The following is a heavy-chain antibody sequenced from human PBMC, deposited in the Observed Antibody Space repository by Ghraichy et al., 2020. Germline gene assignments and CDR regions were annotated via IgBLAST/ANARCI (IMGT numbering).Heavy chain of an antibody. V-gene: IGHV3-21*01. D-gene: IGHD3-10*01. CDR1: GFTFSIYT. J-gene: IGHJ6*02. Sequence: GESLNISCAASGFTFSIYTMNWVRQAPGKGLEWVSSISSSSSYIYYADSLKGRFTISRDNAKNSLYLQMISLRAEDTAVYYCARDHYSASGSPGYHYYGMDVWGQGTTVTVSS. CDR3: ARDHYSASGSPGYHYYGMDV. CDR2: ISSSSSYI.